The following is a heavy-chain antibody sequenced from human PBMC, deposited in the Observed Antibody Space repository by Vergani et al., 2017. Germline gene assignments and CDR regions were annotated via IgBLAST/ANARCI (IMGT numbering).Heavy chain of an antibody. D-gene: IGHD2-15*01. V-gene: IGHV1-2*02. CDR2: INPNSGGT. J-gene: IGHJ6*02. Sequence: QVQLVQSEAEVMKPGASVKVSCKASGYTFTGYYMHWVRQAPGQGLEWMGWINPNSGGTNYAPKFQGRVTMTTDTSISTAYMELSSLRSDDTAVYYCARDAGYCSGGGCFSPRDYYYGMDVWGQGP. CDR3: ARDAGYCSGGGCFSPRDYYYGMDV. CDR1: GYTFTGYY.